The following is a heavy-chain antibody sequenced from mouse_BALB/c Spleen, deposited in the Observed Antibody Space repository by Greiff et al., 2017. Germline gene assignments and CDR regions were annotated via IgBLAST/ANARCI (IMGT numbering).Heavy chain of an antibody. D-gene: IGHD2-14*01. Sequence: QVQLKESGPGLVAPSQSLSITCTVSGFSLTSYGVHWVRQPPGKGLEWLGVIWAGGSTNYNSALMSRLSISKDNSKSQVFLKMNSLQTDDTAMYYCAREGNYRRPAYWGQGTLVTVSA. CDR2: IWAGGST. CDR3: AREGNYRRPAY. J-gene: IGHJ3*01. V-gene: IGHV2-9*02. CDR1: GFSLTSYG.